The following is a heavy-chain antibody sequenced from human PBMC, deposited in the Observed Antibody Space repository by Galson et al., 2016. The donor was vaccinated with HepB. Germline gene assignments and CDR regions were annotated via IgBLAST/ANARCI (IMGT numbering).Heavy chain of an antibody. CDR3: ARHREVVLPDDWFDP. Sequence: SETLSLTCTVYGGSISSSGHYWGWIRQPPGKGLEWIGTIYSSGSTYYTPSLKSRVTISVDTSSNQFSLILSSVTAADTAVYYCARHREVVLPDDWFDPWGQGTLVTVSS. V-gene: IGHV4-39*01. D-gene: IGHD2-15*01. J-gene: IGHJ5*02. CDR1: GGSISSSGHY. CDR2: IYSSGST.